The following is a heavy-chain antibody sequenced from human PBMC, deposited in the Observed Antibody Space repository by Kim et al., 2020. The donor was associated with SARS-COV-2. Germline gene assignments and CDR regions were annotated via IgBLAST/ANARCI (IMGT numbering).Heavy chain of an antibody. D-gene: IGHD3-10*01. CDR3: ARSGSLYGMDV. J-gene: IGHJ6*02. CDR2: T. Sequence: TKYSQKFQGRVTITRDTSASTAYMELSSLRSEDTAVYYCARSGSLYGMDVWGQGTTVTVSS. V-gene: IGHV1-3*01.